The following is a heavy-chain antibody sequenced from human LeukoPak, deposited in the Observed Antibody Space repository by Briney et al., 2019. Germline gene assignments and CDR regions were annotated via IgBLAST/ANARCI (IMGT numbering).Heavy chain of an antibody. CDR2: IYYSGST. CDR3: ARDLEGDGYFHY. D-gene: IGHD5-24*01. CDR1: GGSISSGDYC. J-gene: IGHJ4*02. Sequence: SSETLSLTCTVSGGSISSGDYCWSWIRQPPGKGLEWIGYIYYSGSTYYNPSLKSRVTISVDTSKNQFSLKLSSVTAADTAVYYCARDLEGDGYFHYWGQGTLVTVSS. V-gene: IGHV4-30-4*01.